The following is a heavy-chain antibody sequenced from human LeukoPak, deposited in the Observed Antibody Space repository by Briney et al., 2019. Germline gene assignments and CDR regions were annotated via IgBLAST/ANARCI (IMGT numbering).Heavy chain of an antibody. CDR3: AKDPIYYAPAAPYCFDY. CDR1: GFSFINYA. J-gene: IGHJ4*02. Sequence: GGSLRLSCAASGFSFINYAMSWVRQAPGKGLEWVSVISGGGVNIFYAESVKGRFTISRDDSKNTVYLQMNSLRAEDTAVYYCAKDPIYYAPAAPYCFDYWGQGTLVTVSS. CDR2: ISGGGVNI. D-gene: IGHD2-2*01. V-gene: IGHV3-23*01.